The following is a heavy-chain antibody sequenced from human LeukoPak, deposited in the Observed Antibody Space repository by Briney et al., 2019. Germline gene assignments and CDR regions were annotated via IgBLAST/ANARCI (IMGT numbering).Heavy chain of an antibody. CDR3: ARDRASLVATHWFDP. D-gene: IGHD5-12*01. V-gene: IGHV3-48*01. J-gene: IGHJ5*02. CDR2: ISNTGRTR. CDR1: EFTFSTYS. Sequence: PGGSLRLSCAGSEFTFSTYSMAWVRQAPGKGLEWVSYISNTGRTRYYADSVKGRFTISRDNARNSVFLQMDSLRANDTAVYYCARDRASLVATHWFDPWGQGTLVTVSS.